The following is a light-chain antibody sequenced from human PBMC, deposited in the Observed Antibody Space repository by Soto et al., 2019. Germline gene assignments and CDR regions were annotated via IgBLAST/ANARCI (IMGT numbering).Light chain of an antibody. Sequence: DIQMTQSPSTLSASVGDRVTITCRASQTISAWLAWYQQKPRKAPKVLIYKASTLASGVPSRFSGGGSGTEFTLTISSLQPDDFATYYCQQYNSFSYTFGQGTKLEIK. CDR3: QQYNSFSYT. V-gene: IGKV1-5*03. CDR1: QTISAW. CDR2: KAS. J-gene: IGKJ2*01.